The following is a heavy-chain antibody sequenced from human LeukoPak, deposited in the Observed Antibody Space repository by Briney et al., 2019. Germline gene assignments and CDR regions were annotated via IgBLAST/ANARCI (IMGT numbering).Heavy chain of an antibody. CDR1: GGTFSSYA. Sequence: SVKVSCKASGGTFSSYAISWVRQAPGQGLEWMGGIIPIFGTANYAQKFQGRVTITADESTSTAYLELSSLRSEDTAVYYCAREGTIFGVVKSFDYWGQGTLVTVSS. J-gene: IGHJ4*02. CDR2: IIPIFGTA. D-gene: IGHD3-3*01. CDR3: AREGTIFGVVKSFDY. V-gene: IGHV1-69*01.